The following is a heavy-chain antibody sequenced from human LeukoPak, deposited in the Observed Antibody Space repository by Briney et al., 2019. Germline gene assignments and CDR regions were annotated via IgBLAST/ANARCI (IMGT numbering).Heavy chain of an antibody. CDR3: ARGNILRYFDWLLSVDALDI. D-gene: IGHD3-9*01. CDR1: GGTFSSYA. CDR2: IIPIFGTA. Sequence: EASVKVSCKASGGTFSSYAISWVRQAPGQGLEWMGGIIPIFGTANYAQKFQGRVTITADESTSTAYMELSSLRSEDTAVYYCARGNILRYFDWLLSVDALDIWGQGTMVTISS. V-gene: IGHV1-69*13. J-gene: IGHJ3*02.